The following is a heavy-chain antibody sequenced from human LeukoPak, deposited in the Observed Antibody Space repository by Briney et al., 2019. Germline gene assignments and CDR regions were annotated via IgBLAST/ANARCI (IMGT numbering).Heavy chain of an antibody. Sequence: ASVKVSCKASGYTFTIYGISWVRQAPGQGLEWMGWISAYNGNTNYAQKLQVRVTMTTDTSTSTAYMELRSLRSDDTAVYYCARDYDFWSGYSLASPHFDYWGQGTLVTVSS. CDR1: GYTFTIYG. J-gene: IGHJ4*02. CDR2: ISAYNGNT. D-gene: IGHD3-3*01. CDR3: ARDYDFWSGYSLASPHFDY. V-gene: IGHV1-18*01.